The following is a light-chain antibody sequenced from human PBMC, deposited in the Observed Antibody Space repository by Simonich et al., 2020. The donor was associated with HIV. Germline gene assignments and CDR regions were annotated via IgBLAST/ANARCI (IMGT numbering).Light chain of an antibody. V-gene: IGLV3-25*03. CDR3: QSADTSGTYRV. J-gene: IGLJ3*02. CDR2: KDS. Sequence: SYELTQPPLVSVSPGQTARIPCSGDALPNQYAYWFQQKPGQAPVLVICKDSERPSGIPERFSGSSSGTTVTLTISGVQAEDEADYYCQSADTSGTYRVFGGGTKLTVL. CDR1: ALPNQY.